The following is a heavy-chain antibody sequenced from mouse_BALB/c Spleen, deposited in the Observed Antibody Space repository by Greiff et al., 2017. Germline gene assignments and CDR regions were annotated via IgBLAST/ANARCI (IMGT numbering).Heavy chain of an antibody. V-gene: IGHV5-6*01. Sequence: EVQLVESGGDLVKPGGSLKLSCAASGFTFSSYGMSWVRQTPDKRLEWVATISSGGSYTYYPDSVKGRFTISRDNAKNTLYLQMSSLKSEDTAMYYCARQYGNYVYAMDYWGQGTSVTVSS. D-gene: IGHD2-10*02. CDR2: ISSGGSYT. CDR1: GFTFSSYG. CDR3: ARQYGNYVYAMDY. J-gene: IGHJ4*01.